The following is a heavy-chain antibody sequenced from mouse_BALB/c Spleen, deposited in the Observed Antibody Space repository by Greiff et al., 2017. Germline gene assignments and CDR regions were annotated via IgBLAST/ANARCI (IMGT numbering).Heavy chain of an antibody. Sequence: VQGVESGPGLVAPSQSLSITCTVSGFSLTSYGVHWVRQPPGKGLEWLGVIWAGGSTNYNSALMSRLSISKDNSKSQVFLKMNSLQTDDTAMYYCAREPKVPGCFDYWGQGTTLTVSS. V-gene: IGHV2-9*02. D-gene: IGHD1-3*01. CDR2: IWAGGST. CDR3: AREPKVPGCFDY. CDR1: GFSLTSYG. J-gene: IGHJ2*01.